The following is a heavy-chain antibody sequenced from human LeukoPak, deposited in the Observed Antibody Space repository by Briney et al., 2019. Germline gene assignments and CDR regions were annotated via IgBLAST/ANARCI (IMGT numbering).Heavy chain of an antibody. V-gene: IGHV3-30-3*01. CDR1: DFSFNRYL. D-gene: IGHD5-18*01. CDR2: ISDDGTNK. CDR3: VRGLWTAMGAGAY. J-gene: IGHJ4*02. Sequence: GKSLRLSCVVSDFSFNRYLMHWVRQAPGKGLEWVTSISDDGTNKYYSDSVRGRFTISRDNSKSTLYLQMDSLRIEDTSMYYCVRGLWTAMGAGAYWGQGTLVAVSS.